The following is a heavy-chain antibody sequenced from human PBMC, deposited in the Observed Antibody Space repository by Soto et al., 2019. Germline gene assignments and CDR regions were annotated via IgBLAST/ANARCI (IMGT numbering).Heavy chain of an antibody. CDR2: ISPSNGQT. D-gene: IGHD3-3*01. Sequence: QVQLVQSGTEVKKPGASVKVSCKASGYTFSNFGLSWVRQAPGQGLEWMGWISPSNGQTIYAQNFQGRVTMTTDTSTATAHMELRSLISDDTAVYYYARVIMIFGVANIGRYFGYWGQGTLVTVAA. J-gene: IGHJ4*02. CDR3: ARVIMIFGVANIGRYFGY. CDR1: GYTFSNFG. V-gene: IGHV1-18*01.